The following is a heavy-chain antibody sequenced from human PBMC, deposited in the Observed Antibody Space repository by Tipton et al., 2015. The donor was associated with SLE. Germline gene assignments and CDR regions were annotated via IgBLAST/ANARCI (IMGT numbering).Heavy chain of an antibody. Sequence: TLSLTCTVSGGSISSYYWSWIRQPPGKGLEWIGYIYYSGSTNYNPSLKSRVTMSVDTSKSQFSLKLSSVTAADTAVYYCATYYYDTSGFDYWGQGTLVTVSS. V-gene: IGHV4-59*08. J-gene: IGHJ4*02. D-gene: IGHD3-22*01. CDR2: IYYSGST. CDR1: GGSISSYY. CDR3: ATYYYDTSGFDY.